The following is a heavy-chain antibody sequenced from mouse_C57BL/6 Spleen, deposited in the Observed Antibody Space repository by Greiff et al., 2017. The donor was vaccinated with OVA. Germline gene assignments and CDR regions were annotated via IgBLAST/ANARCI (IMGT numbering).Heavy chain of an antibody. CDR3: ARSEFLFDY. Sequence: QVQLQQPGAELVRPGSSVKLSCKASGYTFTSYWMDWVKQRPGQGLEWIGNIYPSDSETHYNQKFKDKATLTVDKSSSTAYMQLSSLTSEDSAVYYCARSEFLFDYGGQGTTLTVSS. J-gene: IGHJ2*01. V-gene: IGHV1-61*01. CDR1: GYTFTSYW. CDR2: IYPSDSET.